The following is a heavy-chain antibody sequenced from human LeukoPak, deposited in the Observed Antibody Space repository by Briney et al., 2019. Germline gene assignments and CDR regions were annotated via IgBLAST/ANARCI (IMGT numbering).Heavy chain of an antibody. D-gene: IGHD5-12*01. J-gene: IGHJ2*01. CDR2: IYYSGST. CDR1: GGSISSYY. V-gene: IGHV4-59*01. Sequence: KPSETLSLTCTVSGGSISSYYWSWIRQPPGKGLEWIGYIYYSGSTNYNPSLKSRVTISVDTSKNQFSLKLSSVTAADTAVYYCAREGLRDWYFDLWGRGTLVTVSS. CDR3: AREGLRDWYFDL.